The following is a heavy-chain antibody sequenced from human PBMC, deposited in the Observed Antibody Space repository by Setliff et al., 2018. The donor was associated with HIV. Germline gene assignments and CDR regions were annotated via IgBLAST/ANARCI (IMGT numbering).Heavy chain of an antibody. J-gene: IGHJ6*02. V-gene: IGHV4-34*01. CDR2: LIHSGST. CDR1: GWSFSDYY. CDR3: ARGGKLQHSDWPSYAMDV. Sequence: SGTLSLTCSVYGWSFSDYYWSWIRQPPGKGLEWIGELIHSGSTTYNPSLKNRFTISRDNGKNLLYLQMNILRAEDTAIYYCARGGKLQHSDWPSYAMDVWGQGTTVTVSS. D-gene: IGHD3-9*01.